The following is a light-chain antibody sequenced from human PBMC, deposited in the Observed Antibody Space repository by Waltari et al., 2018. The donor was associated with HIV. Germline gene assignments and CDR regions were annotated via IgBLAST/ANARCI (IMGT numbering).Light chain of an antibody. CDR2: DAS. CDR1: QNITNK. V-gene: IGKV3D-15*01. Sequence: EVALTQAPSTLSVSLGEGASLSCRASQNITNKLGWYQQKPGQAPRLLIYDASRRATAIPDRFSGSGSGTEFNLTISRLLFEDVAVYVCQQYKNWPETFGQGTQVEIK. J-gene: IGKJ1*01. CDR3: QQYKNWPET.